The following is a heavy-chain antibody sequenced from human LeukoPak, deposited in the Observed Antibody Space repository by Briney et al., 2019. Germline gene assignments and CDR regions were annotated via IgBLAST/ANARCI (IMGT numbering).Heavy chain of an antibody. CDR3: AREHCVGGYCYFLDY. CDR2: ISHSGST. Sequence: PSETLTLTCSVSDYPISSGYFWGWIRQPPGKGLEWIATISHSGSTYFNPSLKSRVIVSIDTSKNQSSLNLTSVTAADTAVYYCAREHCVGGYCYFLDYWGQGTLVTVSS. J-gene: IGHJ4*02. V-gene: IGHV4-38-2*02. CDR1: DYPISSGYF. D-gene: IGHD2/OR15-2a*01.